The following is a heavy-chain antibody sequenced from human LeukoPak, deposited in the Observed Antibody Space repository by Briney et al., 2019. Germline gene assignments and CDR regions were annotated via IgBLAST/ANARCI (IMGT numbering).Heavy chain of an antibody. J-gene: IGHJ5*02. CDR1: GYTFTSYD. D-gene: IGHD1-26*01. V-gene: IGHV1-8*01. Sequence: GASVKVSCKASGYTFTSYDINWVRQATGQGLEWMGWMNPNSGNTGYAQKFQGRVTMTRNTSISTAYMELSSLRSEDTAVYYCARKGIPGKSGSYGYWFDPWGQGTLVTVSS. CDR2: MNPNSGNT. CDR3: ARKGIPGKSGSYGYWFDP.